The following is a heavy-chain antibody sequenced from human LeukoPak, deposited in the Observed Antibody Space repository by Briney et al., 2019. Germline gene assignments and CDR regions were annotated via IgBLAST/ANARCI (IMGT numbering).Heavy chain of an antibody. V-gene: IGHV4-39*01. J-gene: IGHJ4*02. CDR3: ARHVGSSYYFDY. D-gene: IGHD6-13*01. Sequence: PSETLSLTCTVSGGSISSGSYYWGWIRQPPGKGLEWIGSIYYSGSTYYNPSLKSRVTISVDTSKNQFSLKLSSVTAADTAVYYCARHVGSSYYFDYWGQGTLVTVSS. CDR1: GGSISSGSYY. CDR2: IYYSGST.